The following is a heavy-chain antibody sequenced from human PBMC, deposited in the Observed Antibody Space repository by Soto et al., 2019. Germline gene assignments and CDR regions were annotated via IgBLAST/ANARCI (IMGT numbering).Heavy chain of an antibody. J-gene: IGHJ6*02. V-gene: IGHV1-46*01. Sequence: GASVKVSCKASGYTFTSYYMHWVRQAPGQGLEWMGIINPSGGSTSYAQKFQGRVTMTRDTSTSTVYMELSSLRSEDTAVYCCARDNGITIFGVVTPSGMDVWGQGTTVTVSS. D-gene: IGHD3-3*01. CDR3: ARDNGITIFGVVTPSGMDV. CDR2: INPSGGST. CDR1: GYTFTSYY.